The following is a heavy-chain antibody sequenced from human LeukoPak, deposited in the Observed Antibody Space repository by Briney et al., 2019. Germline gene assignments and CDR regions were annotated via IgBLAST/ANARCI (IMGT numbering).Heavy chain of an antibody. V-gene: IGHV4-31*03. J-gene: IGHJ6*02. CDR1: GGSISSGGYY. D-gene: IGHD6-13*01. Sequence: PSQTLSLTCTVSGGSISSGGYYWSWIRQHPGKGLEWIGYIYYSGSTYYNPSLKSRVTISVDTSKNQFSLKLSSVTAADTAVYYCAREGVWRQQLVDYYYGMDVWGQGTTVTVSS. CDR2: IYYSGST. CDR3: AREGVWRQQLVDYYYGMDV.